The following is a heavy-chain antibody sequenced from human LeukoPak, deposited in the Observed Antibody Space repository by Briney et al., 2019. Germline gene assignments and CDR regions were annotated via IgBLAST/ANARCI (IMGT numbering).Heavy chain of an antibody. D-gene: IGHD3-10*01. V-gene: IGHV3-21*01. CDR2: ISISSRHI. Sequence: GRCLSLSCAVSGLIFSSYSMKCVSHPPRRGLEWVLSISISSRHIYYADSVKGRFTISRDNAKNTLYLQMNILRAEDTAVYYCARDYYGSGAHLGDYYYYYGMDVWGQGTTVTVSS. CDR1: GLIFSSYS. J-gene: IGHJ6*02. CDR3: ARDYYGSGAHLGDYYYYYGMDV.